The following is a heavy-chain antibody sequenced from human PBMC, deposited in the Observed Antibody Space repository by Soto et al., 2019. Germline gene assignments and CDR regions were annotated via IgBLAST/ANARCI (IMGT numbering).Heavy chain of an antibody. CDR3: ARVCRPYYYYYGMDV. D-gene: IGHD2-15*01. Sequence: QVQLVESGGGVVQPGRSLRLSCAASGFTFSSYAMHWVRQAPGKGLEWVAVISYDGSNKYYADSVKGRVTISRDNSKNTLYLQMTGLRAEDTAVYYCARVCRPYYYYYGMDVWGQGTTVTVSS. J-gene: IGHJ6*02. CDR1: GFTFSSYA. CDR2: ISYDGSNK. V-gene: IGHV3-30-3*01.